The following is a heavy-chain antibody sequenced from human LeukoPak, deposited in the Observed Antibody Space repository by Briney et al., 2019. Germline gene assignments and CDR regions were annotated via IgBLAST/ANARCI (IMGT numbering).Heavy chain of an antibody. CDR2: ISAYNGNT. CDR3: ARVRLDYGDYGFPWHCDY. J-gene: IGHJ4*02. V-gene: IGHV1-18*01. D-gene: IGHD4-17*01. Sequence: ASVKVSCKASGYTFTSYGISWVRQAPGQGLEWMGWISAYNGNTNYAQELQGRVTMTTDTSTSTAYMELRSLRSDDTAVYYCARVRLDYGDYGFPWHCDYWGQGTLVTVSS. CDR1: GYTFTSYG.